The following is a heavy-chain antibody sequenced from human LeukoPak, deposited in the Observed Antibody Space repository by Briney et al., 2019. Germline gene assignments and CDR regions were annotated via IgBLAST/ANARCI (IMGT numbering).Heavy chain of an antibody. D-gene: IGHD3-10*01. Sequence: GGSLRLSCAASGFTFSSYSMNWVRQAPGKGLEWVSSISSSSSYIYYADSVKGRFTISRDNAKNSLYLQMNSLRAEDTAVYYCAKIRADYYGSGSYYTRCFDYWGQGTLVTVSS. CDR1: GFTFSSYS. V-gene: IGHV3-21*04. J-gene: IGHJ4*02. CDR3: AKIRADYYGSGSYYTRCFDY. CDR2: ISSSSSYI.